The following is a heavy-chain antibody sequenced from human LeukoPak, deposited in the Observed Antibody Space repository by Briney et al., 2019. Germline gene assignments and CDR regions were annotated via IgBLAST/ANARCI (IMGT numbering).Heavy chain of an antibody. Sequence: PSETLSLTCAVYGGSFSGYYWSWIRQPPGKGLERIGEINHSGSTNYNPSLKSRVTISVDTSKNQFSLKLSSVTAADTAVYYCARLVVVPAAMYYYYYGMDVWGKGTTVTVSS. V-gene: IGHV4-34*01. J-gene: IGHJ6*04. CDR2: INHSGST. CDR1: GGSFSGYY. CDR3: ARLVVVPAAMYYYYYGMDV. D-gene: IGHD2-2*01.